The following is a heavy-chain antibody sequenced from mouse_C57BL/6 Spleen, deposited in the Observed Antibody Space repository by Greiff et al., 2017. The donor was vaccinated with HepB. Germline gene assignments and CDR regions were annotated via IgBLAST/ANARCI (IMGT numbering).Heavy chain of an antibody. CDR1: GFTFSDYG. D-gene: IGHD1-1*01. CDR2: ISSGSSTI. Sequence: EVQVVESGGGLVKPGGSLKLSCAASGFTFSDYGMHWVRQAPEKGLEWVAYISSGSSTIYYADTVKGRFTISRDNAKNTLFLQMTSLRSEDTAMYYCARSRDYYGSSPWFAYWGQGTLVTVSA. V-gene: IGHV5-17*01. J-gene: IGHJ3*01. CDR3: ARSRDYYGSSPWFAY.